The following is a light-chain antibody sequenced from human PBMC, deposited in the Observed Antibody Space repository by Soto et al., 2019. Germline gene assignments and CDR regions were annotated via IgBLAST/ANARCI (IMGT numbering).Light chain of an antibody. CDR2: EAS. Sequence: IVLTQSPATLSLSPGERATISCRASQSVSSYLAWYQQKPGQAPRLLIYEASNRATGIPARFSGSGSGTDFTLTISSLEPEDFAVYYCQQRSNWPQLTFGGGTKVDIK. V-gene: IGKV3-11*01. CDR1: QSVSSY. CDR3: QQRSNWPQLT. J-gene: IGKJ4*01.